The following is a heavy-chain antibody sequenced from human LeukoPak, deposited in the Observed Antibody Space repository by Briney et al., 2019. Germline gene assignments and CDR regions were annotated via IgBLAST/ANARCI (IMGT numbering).Heavy chain of an antibody. CDR3: ARDMIDSGFQH. D-gene: IGHD3-16*01. V-gene: IGHV4-30-4*07. CDR1: GGSISSGGYS. J-gene: IGHJ1*01. Sequence: PSQTLSLTCAVSGGSISSGGYSWRWIRQPPGKGLEWIGYIYYSGSTYYNPSLKSRVTISVDTSKNQFSLKLSSVTAADTAVYYCARDMIDSGFQHWGQGTLVTVSS. CDR2: IYYSGST.